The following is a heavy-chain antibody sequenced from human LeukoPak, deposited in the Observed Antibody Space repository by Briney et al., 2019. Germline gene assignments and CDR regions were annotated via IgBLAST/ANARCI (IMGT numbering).Heavy chain of an antibody. D-gene: IGHD3-22*01. Sequence: SETLSLTCAVYGGSFSGYYWSWIRQPPGKGPEWIGEINHSGSTNYNPSLKSRVTISVDTSKNQFSLKLSSVTAADTAVYYCAREEIAYYYDSSGLSPWGQGTLVTVSS. J-gene: IGHJ5*02. CDR3: AREEIAYYYDSSGLSP. CDR2: INHSGST. V-gene: IGHV4-34*01. CDR1: GGSFSGYY.